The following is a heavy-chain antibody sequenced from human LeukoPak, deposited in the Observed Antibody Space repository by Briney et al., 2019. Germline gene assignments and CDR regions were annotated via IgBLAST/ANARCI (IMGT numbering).Heavy chain of an antibody. V-gene: IGHV3-7*03. J-gene: IGHJ6*02. Sequence: GGSLRLSCAASGFTFSSYWMNWARQTPGKGLEWVASINHNGNVNYYVDSVKGRFTIFRDNAKNSLYLQMSNLRAEDTAVYFCARGGGLDVWGQGATVTVSS. CDR1: GFTFSSYW. D-gene: IGHD3-16*01. CDR2: INHNGNVN. CDR3: ARGGGLDV.